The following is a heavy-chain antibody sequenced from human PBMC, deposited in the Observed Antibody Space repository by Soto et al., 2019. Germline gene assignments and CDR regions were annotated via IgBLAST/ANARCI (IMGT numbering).Heavy chain of an antibody. V-gene: IGHV1-3*01. D-gene: IGHD6-6*01. J-gene: IGHJ5*02. Sequence: ASVKVSCKASGYTFSSYAMHWVRQAPGQRLEWMGWINAGNGNTKYSQKFQGRVTITRDTSASTAYMELSSLRSEDTAVYYCARERAAYSSSSYNWFDPWGQGTLVTVSS. CDR3: ARERAAYSSSSYNWFDP. CDR1: GYTFSSYA. CDR2: INAGNGNT.